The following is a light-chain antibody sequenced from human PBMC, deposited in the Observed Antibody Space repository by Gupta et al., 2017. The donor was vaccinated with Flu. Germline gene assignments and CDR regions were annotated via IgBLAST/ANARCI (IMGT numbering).Light chain of an antibody. CDR1: ERLVYIDGNTY. CDR2: NIS. Sequence: DVEMTESTLSLNVSRGQSASISCTSSERLVYIDGNTYLHWFQQRPGHSPRRLIHNISNRDSGVPDRFSGSGSGTDFTLKISSVEAEDVGVYYCMHDVKWPWTFGQGTKVEI. J-gene: IGKJ1*01. CDR3: MHDVKWPWT. V-gene: IGKV2-30*01.